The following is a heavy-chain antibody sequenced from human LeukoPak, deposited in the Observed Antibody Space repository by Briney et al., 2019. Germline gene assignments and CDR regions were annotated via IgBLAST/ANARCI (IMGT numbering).Heavy chain of an antibody. CDR3: VTGLGRTDHDY. D-gene: IGHD1/OR15-1a*01. J-gene: IGHJ4*02. CDR1: GFTFSSTW. CDR2: IKRNIDGGTT. Sequence: RGSLRLSCAASGFTFSSTWMSWVRQAPGKGLEWVGRIKRNIDGGTTDYAAPVNGRFTISRDDSKNTLYLQMNSLKTEDTAVYYCVTGLGRTDHDYWGQGTLVTVSS. V-gene: IGHV3-15*01.